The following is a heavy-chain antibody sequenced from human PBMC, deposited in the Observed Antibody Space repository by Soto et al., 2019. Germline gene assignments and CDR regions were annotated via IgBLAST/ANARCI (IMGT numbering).Heavy chain of an antibody. CDR1: GYSFTSYW. CDR2: IDPSDSYT. CDR3: ARIFHYYDSSGYYSEGDWFDP. D-gene: IGHD3-22*01. V-gene: IGHV5-10-1*01. Sequence: GESLKISCKGSGYSFTSYWISWVRQMPGKGLEWMGRIDPSDSYTNYSPSFQGHVTISADKSISTAYLQWSSLKASDTAMYYCARIFHYYDSSGYYSEGDWFDPGGQGTLVTVSS. J-gene: IGHJ5*02.